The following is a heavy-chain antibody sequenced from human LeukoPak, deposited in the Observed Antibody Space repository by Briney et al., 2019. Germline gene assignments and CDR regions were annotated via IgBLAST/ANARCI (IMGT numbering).Heavy chain of an antibody. CDR1: GFTFNNYA. CDR3: AKVRFGVTARYYFDY. D-gene: IGHD3-10*01. CDR2: ISGSGGST. Sequence: QAGGSLRLSCAASGFTFNNYAMSWVRQAPGKGLEWVSVISGSGGSTYYADSVKGRFTISRDNSKNTLYLQVNSLRAEDTAVYYCAKVRFGVTARYYFDYWGQGTLVTVSS. V-gene: IGHV3-23*01. J-gene: IGHJ4*02.